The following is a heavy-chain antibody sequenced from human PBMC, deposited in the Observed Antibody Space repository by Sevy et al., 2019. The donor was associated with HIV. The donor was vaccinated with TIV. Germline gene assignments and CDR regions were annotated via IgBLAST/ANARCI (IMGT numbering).Heavy chain of an antibody. V-gene: IGHV3-30*02. Sequence: GGSLRLSCATSGFTFNSHGMHWVRQAPGKGLEWVSFIQYDGGNKNYADSVKGRFTISRDNSKNTIYLQLSSLRTEDTALYYCVKDPLISLGADLFDYWGQGTLVTVSS. CDR2: IQYDGGNK. D-gene: IGHD7-27*01. CDR3: VKDPLISLGADLFDY. CDR1: GFTFNSHG. J-gene: IGHJ4*02.